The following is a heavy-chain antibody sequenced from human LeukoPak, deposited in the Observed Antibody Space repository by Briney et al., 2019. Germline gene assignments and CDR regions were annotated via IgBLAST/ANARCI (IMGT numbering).Heavy chain of an antibody. CDR3: ARDPHYYDSSGSGDAFDI. CDR1: GFTVSSNY. V-gene: IGHV3-53*01. J-gene: IGHJ3*02. CDR2: IYSGGST. Sequence: GGSLRLSCAASGFTVSSNYMSWVRQAPGKGLEWVSVIYSGGSTYYADSVKGRFTISRDNSKNTLYLQVNSLRAEDTAVYYCARDPHYYDSSGSGDAFDIWGQGTMVTVSS. D-gene: IGHD3-22*01.